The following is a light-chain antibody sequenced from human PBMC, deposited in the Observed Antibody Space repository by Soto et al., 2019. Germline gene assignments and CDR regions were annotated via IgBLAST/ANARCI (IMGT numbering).Light chain of an antibody. V-gene: IGLV2-14*01. CDR2: EVT. Sequence: QSALTQPASVSGSPGQSITISCTGTSSDVGGYSYVSWYQHHPDKAPRLIIYEVTNRPSGVSIRFSGSKSGNVASLTISGLRAEDEADYYCASYTDSKTGVFGGGTKLTVL. CDR1: SSDVGGYSY. CDR3: ASYTDSKTGV. J-gene: IGLJ3*02.